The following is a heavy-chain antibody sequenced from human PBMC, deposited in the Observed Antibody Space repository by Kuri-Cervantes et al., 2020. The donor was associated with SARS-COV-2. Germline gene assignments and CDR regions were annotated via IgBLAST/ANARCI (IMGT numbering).Heavy chain of an antibody. CDR2: INPNSGGT. D-gene: IGHD2-21*01. V-gene: IGHV1-2*02. CDR3: ARDWGGSNDY. CDR1: GYTFTGYY. J-gene: IGHJ4*02. Sequence: ASVKVSCKASGYTFTGYYMHWVRQAPGQGLEWMGWINPNSGGTNYAQKFQGRVTMTRDTSISTAYMELSSLRSEDTAVYYCARDWGGSNDYWGQGNLVTVSS.